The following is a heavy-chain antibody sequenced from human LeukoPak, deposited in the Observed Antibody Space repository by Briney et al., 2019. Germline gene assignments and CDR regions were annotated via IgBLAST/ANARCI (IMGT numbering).Heavy chain of an antibody. CDR3: ARVGYCSSTSCYARRYYYYYMDV. CDR2: ISSSSSYI. CDR1: GFTFSSYS. V-gene: IGHV3-21*01. J-gene: IGHJ6*03. Sequence: GGSLRLSCAASGFTFSSYSMNWVRQAPGKGLEWVSSISSSSSYIYYADSVKGRFAISRDNAKNSLYLQMNSLRAEDTAVYYCARVGYCSSTSCYARRYYYYYMDVWGKGTTVTISS. D-gene: IGHD2-2*03.